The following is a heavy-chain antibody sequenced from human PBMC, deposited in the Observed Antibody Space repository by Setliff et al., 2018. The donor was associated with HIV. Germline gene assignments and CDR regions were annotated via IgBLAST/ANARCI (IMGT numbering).Heavy chain of an antibody. J-gene: IGHJ4*02. CDR1: GYSFARYG. CDR3: ARAIGHYYDSSGYYLRTYFDH. CDR2: ISGFNGNT. Sequence: ASVKVSCKASGYSFARYGLSWVRQAPGQGLEWMGWISGFNGNTEYAQSFQDRVAMTTETATSTAYMEMRSLRSDDTAVYFCARAIGHYYDSSGYYLRTYFDHWGQGNLVTVSS. V-gene: IGHV1-18*01. D-gene: IGHD3-22*01.